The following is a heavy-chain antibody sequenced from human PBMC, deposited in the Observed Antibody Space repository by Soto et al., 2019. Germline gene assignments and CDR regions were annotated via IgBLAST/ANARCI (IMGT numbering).Heavy chain of an antibody. Sequence: GASVKVSCKSSGYTFTSYAMHWVRQAPGQRLEWMGWINAGNGNTKYPQKFQGRVTITRDTSASTAYMELSSLRSEDTAVYYCARNKFCSGGSCYYFDYWGQGTLVTVSS. D-gene: IGHD2-15*01. V-gene: IGHV1-3*01. CDR1: GYTFTSYA. CDR3: ARNKFCSGGSCYYFDY. J-gene: IGHJ4*02. CDR2: INAGNGNT.